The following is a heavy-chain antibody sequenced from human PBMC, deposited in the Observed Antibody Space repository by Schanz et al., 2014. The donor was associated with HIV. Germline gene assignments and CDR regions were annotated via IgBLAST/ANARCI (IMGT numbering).Heavy chain of an antibody. CDR2: TSYDETKK. CDR3: AKGWRGYSISSWVDY. J-gene: IGHJ4*02. CDR1: GFTYRNYG. D-gene: IGHD6-6*01. V-gene: IGHV3-30*18. Sequence: QEQLVESGGGVVQPGRSLRLSCAASGFTYRNYGMHWVRQAPGKGLEWVAVTSYDETKKHYADSVRGRITISRDNSKNTLYLQMNSLRADDTAVYYCAKGWRGYSISSWVDYWGQGSLVTVSA.